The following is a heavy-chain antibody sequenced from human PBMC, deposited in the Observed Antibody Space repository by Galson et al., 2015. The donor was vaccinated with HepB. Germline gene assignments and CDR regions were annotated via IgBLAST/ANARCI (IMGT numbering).Heavy chain of an antibody. CDR3: ARVDYNTYDGALDF. J-gene: IGHJ4*02. CDR1: GFTFSDYN. Sequence: SLRLSCAASGFTFSDYNMHWVRQAPGKGLEYVSAIRPNGGSTYYGNSVRGRFTISRDNSKNTLYLQMGSVRTEDMAVYYCARVDYNTYDGALDFWGQGTLVTVSS. D-gene: IGHD4-11*01. CDR2: IRPNGGST. V-gene: IGHV3-64*01.